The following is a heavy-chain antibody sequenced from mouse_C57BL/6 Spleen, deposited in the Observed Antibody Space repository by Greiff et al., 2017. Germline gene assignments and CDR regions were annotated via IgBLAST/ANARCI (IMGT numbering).Heavy chain of an antibody. CDR2: IYPRDGST. CDR3: ARSRYSNLAWFAY. Sequence: VQLQESDAELVKPGASVKISCKVSGYTFTDHAIHWMKQRPEQGLEWIGYIYPRDGSTKYNEKFKGKATLTADKSSSTAYMQLNSLTSEDSAVYFCARSRYSNLAWFAYWGQGTLVTVSA. V-gene: IGHV1-78*01. J-gene: IGHJ3*01. D-gene: IGHD2-5*01. CDR1: GYTFTDHA.